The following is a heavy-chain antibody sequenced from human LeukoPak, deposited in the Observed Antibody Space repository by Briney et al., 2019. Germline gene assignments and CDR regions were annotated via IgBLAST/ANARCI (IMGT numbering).Heavy chain of an antibody. CDR2: LDESGRP. CDR3: AREEDRSGD. CDR1: GVSTRSGRDR. J-gene: IGHJ4*02. Sequence: PSETLSLTCSVSGVSTRSGRDRWAWVRQARGKGLELIVSLDESGRPYYNAPLKSRVTISEASSGKQFSLNLSSVTAADTAVYYCAREEDRSGDWGQGTLVTVTS. V-gene: IGHV4-39*07. D-gene: IGHD3-22*01.